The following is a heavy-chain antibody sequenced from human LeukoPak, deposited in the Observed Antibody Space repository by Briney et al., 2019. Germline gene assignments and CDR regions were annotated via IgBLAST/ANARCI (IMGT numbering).Heavy chain of an antibody. Sequence: KPSETLSLTCTASGGSFNSYSWSWVRQPPAKGLEWIGFISNSGSTNYSPSFTRRLTISVDTYKNQVSLRLTSVTAADTAVYYCARHARGYSFGAWFDPWGQGVLVTGSS. CDR3: ARHARGYSFGAWFDP. CDR2: ISNSGST. V-gene: IGHV4-59*01. D-gene: IGHD5-12*01. CDR1: GGSFNSYS. J-gene: IGHJ5*02.